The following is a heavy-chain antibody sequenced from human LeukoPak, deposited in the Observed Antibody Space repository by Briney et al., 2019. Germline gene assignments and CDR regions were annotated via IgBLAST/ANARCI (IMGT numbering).Heavy chain of an antibody. D-gene: IGHD5-24*01. V-gene: IGHV1-46*01. Sequence: ASVKVSCKASGYTFTSNYMHWVRQAPGQGLEWMGLINPSGGSTSYAQKFQGRVTMTRDMSTSTVYMELSSLRSEDTAVYYCARGNVEMATILFGCLDPWGQGTLVTVSS. CDR3: ARGNVEMATILFGCLDP. CDR1: GYTFTSNY. J-gene: IGHJ5*02. CDR2: INPSGGST.